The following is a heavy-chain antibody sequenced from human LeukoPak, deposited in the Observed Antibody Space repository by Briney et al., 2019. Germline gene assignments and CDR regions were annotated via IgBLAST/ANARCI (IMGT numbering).Heavy chain of an antibody. Sequence: SENLSLTCAVYAGSFSGYYWSWIRQPPGKGLEWIGEINHSGSTNYNPSLKSRVTISVDTSKNQFSLKLSSVTAADTAVYYCARARDSSGWYSLAFDYWGQGTLVTVSS. J-gene: IGHJ4*02. CDR2: INHSGST. V-gene: IGHV4-34*01. CDR3: ARARDSSGWYSLAFDY. D-gene: IGHD6-19*01. CDR1: AGSFSGYY.